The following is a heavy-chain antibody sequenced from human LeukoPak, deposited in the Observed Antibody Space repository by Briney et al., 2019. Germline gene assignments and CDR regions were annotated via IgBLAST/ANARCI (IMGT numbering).Heavy chain of an antibody. CDR3: AKGGTQWELLPGFDY. J-gene: IGHJ4*02. CDR2: ISSSGSTI. V-gene: IGHV3-48*03. D-gene: IGHD1-26*01. Sequence: PGGSLRLSCAASGFTFSSYEMNWVRQAPGKGLEWVSYISSSGSTIYYADSVKGRFTISRDNAKNSLYLQMNGLRAEDTAVYYCAKGGTQWELLPGFDYWGQGTLVTVSS. CDR1: GFTFSSYE.